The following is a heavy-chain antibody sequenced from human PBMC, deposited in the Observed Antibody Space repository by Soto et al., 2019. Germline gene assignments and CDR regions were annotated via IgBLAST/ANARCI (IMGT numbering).Heavy chain of an antibody. J-gene: IGHJ4*02. CDR1: GGSFSGYY. V-gene: IGHV4-34*01. D-gene: IGHD3-10*01. Sequence: ETLSLTCAVYGGSFSGYYWSWIRQPPGKGLEWIGEINHSGSTNYNPSLKSRVTISVDTSKNQFSLKLSSVTAADTAVYYCGAVKQTITFWAGIILGSRCLDFWDQGTLVTVSS. CDR3: GAVKQTITFWAGIILGSRCLDF. CDR2: INHSGST.